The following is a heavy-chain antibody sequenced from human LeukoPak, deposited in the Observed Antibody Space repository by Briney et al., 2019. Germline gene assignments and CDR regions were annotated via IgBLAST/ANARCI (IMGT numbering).Heavy chain of an antibody. V-gene: IGHV3-23*01. CDR2: ISGSGTTT. Sequence: GGSLRLSCAASGFTFDSKAMSWVRQAPGKGLEWVSDISGSGTTTDYADSVKGRFTISRDNSKNTLYLQMNSLRAEDTAVYYCAKGSTYPGVDYWGQGTLVTVSS. J-gene: IGHJ4*02. D-gene: IGHD1-1*01. CDR3: AKGSTYPGVDY. CDR1: GFTFDSKA.